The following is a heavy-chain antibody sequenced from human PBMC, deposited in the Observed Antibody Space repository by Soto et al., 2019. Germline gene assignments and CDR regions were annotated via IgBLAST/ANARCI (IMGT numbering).Heavy chain of an antibody. CDR3: ARAAADWGYDAFDI. Sequence: TSETLSLTCAVYGGSFSGYYWSWIRQPPGKGLEWIGEINHSGSTNYNPSLKSRVTISVDTSKNQFSLKLSSVTAADTAVYYCARAAADWGYDAFDIWGQGTMVTVSS. D-gene: IGHD7-27*01. CDR2: INHSGST. V-gene: IGHV4-34*01. J-gene: IGHJ3*02. CDR1: GGSFSGYY.